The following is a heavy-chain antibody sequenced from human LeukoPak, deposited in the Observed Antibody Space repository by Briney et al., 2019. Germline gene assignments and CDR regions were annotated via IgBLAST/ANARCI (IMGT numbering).Heavy chain of an antibody. D-gene: IGHD6-19*01. CDR3: ARGGGSGWYYFDY. J-gene: IGHJ4*02. V-gene: IGHV4-30-2*01. CDR2: IYHSGST. CDR1: GGSISSGGYS. Sequence: SQTLFLTCAVSGGSISSGGYSWSWIRQPPGKGLEWIGYIYHSGSTYYNPSLKSRVTISVDTSKNQFSLKLSSVTAADTAVYYCARGGGSGWYYFDYWGQGTLVTVSS.